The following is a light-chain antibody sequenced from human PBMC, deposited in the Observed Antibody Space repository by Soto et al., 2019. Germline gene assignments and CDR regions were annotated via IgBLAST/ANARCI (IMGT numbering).Light chain of an antibody. Sequence: DLQFTQSPSVLSAFVGDRVTITCRSSQGIDNFLAWYQQKPGKVPKLLIYAASTLQSGVPPRFRGSGSGTVFTLTISSLQPQDFATYYSQHVKSYVPITFGKGTRLEIK. CDR2: AAS. CDR3: QHVKSYVPIT. V-gene: IGKV1-9*01. CDR1: QGIDNF. J-gene: IGKJ5*01.